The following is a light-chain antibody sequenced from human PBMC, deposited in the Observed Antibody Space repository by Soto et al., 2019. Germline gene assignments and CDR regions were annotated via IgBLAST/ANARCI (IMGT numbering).Light chain of an antibody. CDR1: SSDVGAYDY. CDR3: TSYTSGATLI. V-gene: IGLV2-14*03. CDR2: DVS. Sequence: QSALTQPASVSGSPGQSVTISCTGTSSDVGAYDYVSWYQHPPGKATKLIIYDVSRRPSGISNRFSGSKSGSMASLTISGLQAEDEADYYCTSYTSGATLIFGGGTKLTVL. J-gene: IGLJ2*01.